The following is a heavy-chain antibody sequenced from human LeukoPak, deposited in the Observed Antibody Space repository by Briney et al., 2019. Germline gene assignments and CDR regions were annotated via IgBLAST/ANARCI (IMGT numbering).Heavy chain of an antibody. V-gene: IGHV4-59*13. J-gene: IGHJ4*02. CDR1: GDSISYYY. D-gene: IGHD5-18*01. Sequence: PSETLSLTCTVSGDSISYYYWSWIRQPPGRGLEWIGKIYYSGNTNYNPSLKSRVTISVDTSKNQFSLKLSSVTAADTAVYYCARVRGYSYDSSDFDYWGQGTLVTVSS. CDR3: ARVRGYSYDSSDFDY. CDR2: IYYSGNT.